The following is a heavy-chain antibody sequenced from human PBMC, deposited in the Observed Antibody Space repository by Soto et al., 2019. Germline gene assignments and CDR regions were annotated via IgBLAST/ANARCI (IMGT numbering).Heavy chain of an antibody. V-gene: IGHV1-69*01. CDR1: GGPFSSYA. D-gene: IGHD3-10*01. CDR2: IIPIFGTA. CDR3: AREQYDGGYDYGMDV. Sequence: QVQLVQSGAEVKKPGSSVKVSCKASGGPFSSYAISGVGKAPGKGLEWMGGIIPIFGTANYAQKFQGRVTITADESTSTAYMELSSLRSEDTAVYYCAREQYDGGYDYGMDVWGQGTTVTVSS. J-gene: IGHJ6*02.